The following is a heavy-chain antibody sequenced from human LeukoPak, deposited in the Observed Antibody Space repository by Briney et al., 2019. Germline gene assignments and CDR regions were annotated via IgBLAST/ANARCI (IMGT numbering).Heavy chain of an antibody. CDR2: ISGSDGST. D-gene: IGHD1-26*01. V-gene: IGHV3-23*01. CDR3: AKYSGSYTYYDMDV. CDR1: GFTFGSYA. Sequence: GGSLRLSCAASGFTFGSYAMTWVRQAPGKGLGWVLSISGSDGSTYYAESVEGRSTISRDNSKNTLYLQMNSLRAEDTAVYYCAKYSGSYTYYDMDVWGQGTTVTVSS. J-gene: IGHJ6*02.